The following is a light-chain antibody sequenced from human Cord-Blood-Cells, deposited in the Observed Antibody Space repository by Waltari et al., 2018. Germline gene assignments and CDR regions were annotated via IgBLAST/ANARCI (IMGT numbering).Light chain of an antibody. CDR3: SSYTSSSTYV. J-gene: IGLJ1*01. Sequence: QSALTQPASVSGSPGQSITISCTGTNSDVGGYNYVSWYQQHPGKAPRLSIYDVSNLPSGVSNRFSGSKSGNTASLTISGLQAEDEADYYCSSYTSSSTYVFGTGTKVTVL. V-gene: IGLV2-14*01. CDR2: DVS. CDR1: NSDVGGYNY.